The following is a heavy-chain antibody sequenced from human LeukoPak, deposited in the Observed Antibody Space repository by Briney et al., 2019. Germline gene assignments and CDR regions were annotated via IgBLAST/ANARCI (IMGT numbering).Heavy chain of an antibody. CDR2: INPNSGGT. J-gene: IGHJ4*02. Sequence: ASVKVSCKASGYTFTGYYMHWVRQAPGQGLEWMGWINPNSGGTNYAQKFQGRVTTTRDTSISTAYMELSRLRSDDTAVYYCARAKTRIAAAGPLYYWGQGTLVTVSS. V-gene: IGHV1-2*02. CDR3: ARAKTRIAAAGPLYY. D-gene: IGHD6-13*01. CDR1: GYTFTGYY.